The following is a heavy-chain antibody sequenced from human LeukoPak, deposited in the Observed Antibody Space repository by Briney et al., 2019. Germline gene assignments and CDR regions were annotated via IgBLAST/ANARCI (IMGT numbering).Heavy chain of an antibody. CDR1: GGSISSYY. Sequence: PSETLSLTCTVSGGSISSYYWSWIRQPAGKGLEWIGRIYTSGSTNYNPSLKSGVTMSVDTSKNQFSLKLSSVTAADTAVYYCARVGAPRQRVDAFDIWGQGTMVTVSS. CDR3: ARVGAPRQRVDAFDI. CDR2: IYTSGST. J-gene: IGHJ3*02. D-gene: IGHD3-3*01. V-gene: IGHV4-4*07.